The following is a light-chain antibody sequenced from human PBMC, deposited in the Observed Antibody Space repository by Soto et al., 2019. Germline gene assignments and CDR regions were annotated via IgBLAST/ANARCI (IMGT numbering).Light chain of an antibody. J-gene: IGKJ4*01. CDR1: QGISTW. V-gene: IGKV1-12*01. CDR2: AES. Sequence: DIQMTQSPSSVSASVGDRVTITCRASQGISTWLAWYQQKPRKALKLLIYAESGLQGGVPSRFSGSGSGTDFTLTISSLQPEDSATYYCQQGNSFPLTFGGGTKVEIK. CDR3: QQGNSFPLT.